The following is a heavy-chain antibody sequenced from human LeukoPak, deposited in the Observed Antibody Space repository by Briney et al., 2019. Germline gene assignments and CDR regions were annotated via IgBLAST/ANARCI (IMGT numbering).Heavy chain of an antibody. CDR1: GDRFTSYW. J-gene: IGHJ4*02. V-gene: IGHV5-51*01. CDR3: ARRRAYYYDSSGYSGGWYFDY. D-gene: IGHD3-22*01. Sequence: GESWTLSSKGSGDRFTSYWIGWLRQLPGKDLEWMGITYPGDSATRYSPPLQSQVTISGGNTISTPYLQWSGLKASDTAMYYCARRRAYYYDSSGYSGGWYFDYWGQGTVVTVSS. CDR2: TYPGDSAT.